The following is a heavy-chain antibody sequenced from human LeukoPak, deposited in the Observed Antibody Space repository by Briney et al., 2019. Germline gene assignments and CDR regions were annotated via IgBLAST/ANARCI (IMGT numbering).Heavy chain of an antibody. D-gene: IGHD2-2*01. J-gene: IGHJ4*02. CDR3: ARGSSYYFDY. Sequence: PLETLSLTCTVSGGSISSYYWSWIRQPPGKGLEWIGYIYDSENTNYNPSLKSRVTISVDTSKNQFSLKLSSVTAADTAVYYCARGSSYYFDYWGQGTLVTVSS. CDR2: IYDSENT. V-gene: IGHV4-59*01. CDR1: GGSISSYY.